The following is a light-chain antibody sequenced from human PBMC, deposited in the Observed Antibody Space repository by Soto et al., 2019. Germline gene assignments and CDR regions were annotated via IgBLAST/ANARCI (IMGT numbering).Light chain of an antibody. CDR1: QSVSSN. CDR2: GAS. V-gene: IGKV3-15*01. Sequence: EIVMTQSPATLSVSPGERATLSCRASQSVSSNLAWSQQKPGQAPRLLIYGASTRATGIPARFSGSGSGTDFTHTISSLQSEDFAVFYCQQYDNWPLYTFGQGTKLEIK. CDR3: QQYDNWPLYT. J-gene: IGKJ2*01.